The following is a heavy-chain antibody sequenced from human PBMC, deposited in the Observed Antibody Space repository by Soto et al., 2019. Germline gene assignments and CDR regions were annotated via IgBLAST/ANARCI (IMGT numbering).Heavy chain of an antibody. CDR3: ARTYCSSTSCYIGSRFDP. J-gene: IGHJ5*02. CDR2: IYTSGST. CDR1: GGSISSYY. D-gene: IGHD2-2*02. V-gene: IGHV4-4*07. Sequence: SETLSLTCTVSGGSISSYYWSWIRQPAGKGLEWIGRIYTSGSTNYNPSLKSRVTMSVDTSKNQFSLKLSSVTAADTAVYYCARTYCSSTSCYIGSRFDPWGQGTLVTVSS.